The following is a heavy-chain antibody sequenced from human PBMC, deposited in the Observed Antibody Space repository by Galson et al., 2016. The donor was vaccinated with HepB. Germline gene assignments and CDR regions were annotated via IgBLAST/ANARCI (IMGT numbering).Heavy chain of an antibody. D-gene: IGHD2-15*01. CDR2: IWYDGTNE. V-gene: IGHV3-33*06. Sequence: SLRLSCAASGFTFSSYGIHWVRQAPGKGLEWVALIWYDGTNEYYADSVKGRFTISRDNFKNTLYLQMNSLRAEDTAVYYCAKDIGYCRGGTCPNDAFDIWGQGTMVTVSS. CDR1: GFTFSSYG. J-gene: IGHJ3*02. CDR3: AKDIGYCRGGTCPNDAFDI.